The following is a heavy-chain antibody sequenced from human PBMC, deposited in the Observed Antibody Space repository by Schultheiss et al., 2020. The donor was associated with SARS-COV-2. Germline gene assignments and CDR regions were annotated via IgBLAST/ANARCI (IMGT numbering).Heavy chain of an antibody. Sequence: SETLSLTCSVSGGSISNYFWSWIRQPPGKGLEWMGYIYYSGSTNYNPSLESRVTMSVDASKSQFSLKLRSVAAADTAVYYCARSGGYSSSWVDYWGQGTLVTVSS. V-gene: IGHV4-59*01. J-gene: IGHJ4*02. CDR2: IYYSGST. CDR1: GGSISNYF. CDR3: ARSGGYSSSWVDY. D-gene: IGHD6-13*01.